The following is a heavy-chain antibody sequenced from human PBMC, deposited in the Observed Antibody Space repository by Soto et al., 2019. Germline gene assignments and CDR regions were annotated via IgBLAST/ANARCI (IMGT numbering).Heavy chain of an antibody. CDR3: ARLGGDYNRKWYWFDS. CDR1: GFTFSDYY. Sequence: QVQLVESGGGLVKPGGSLRLSCAASGFTFSDYYMSWIRQAQGKGLQWVSYISSRGTLSKYADYVKGRFDISRDNAQKSLFLQLDSLRDEDTAVYFCARLGGDYNRKWYWFDSWGQGTQVTVSS. D-gene: IGHD4-17*01. CDR2: ISSRGTLS. J-gene: IGHJ5*01. V-gene: IGHV3-11*01.